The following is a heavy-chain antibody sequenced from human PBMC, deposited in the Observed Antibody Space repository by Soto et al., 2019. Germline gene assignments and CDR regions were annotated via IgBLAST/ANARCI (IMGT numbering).Heavy chain of an antibody. Sequence: QVQLVESGGGVVQPGRSLRLSCAASGFTFSSYGMHWVRQAPGKGLEWVAVISYDGSNKYYADSVKGRFTISRDNSKNRLYLQMNSLRAEDTAVYYCAKDGDYVDYYGMDVWGQGTTVTVSS. CDR1: GFTFSSYG. D-gene: IGHD4-17*01. CDR3: AKDGDYVDYYGMDV. CDR2: ISYDGSNK. V-gene: IGHV3-30*18. J-gene: IGHJ6*02.